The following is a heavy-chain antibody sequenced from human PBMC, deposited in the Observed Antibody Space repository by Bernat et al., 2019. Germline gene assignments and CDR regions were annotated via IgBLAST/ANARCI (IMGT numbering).Heavy chain of an antibody. V-gene: IGHV3-48*01. CDR2: ISSRSDII. J-gene: IGHJ6*02. D-gene: IGHD2-15*01. CDR3: ARPYCSAASCILYYYGMDV. Sequence: EVQLVESGGDLVQPGGSLRLSCAASGFTFSSHSMNWVRQAPGKGLEWVSFISSRSDIIYYADSVKGRFTISRDNAKNSLYLQVNSLRAEDTAVYFCARPYCSAASCILYYYGMDVWGQGTTVTVSS. CDR1: GFTFSSHS.